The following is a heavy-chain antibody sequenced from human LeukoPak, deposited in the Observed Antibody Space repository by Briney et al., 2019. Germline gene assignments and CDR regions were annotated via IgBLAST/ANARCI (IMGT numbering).Heavy chain of an antibody. V-gene: IGHV1-2*02. D-gene: IGHD3-9*01. J-gene: IGHJ4*02. CDR1: GYTFTGYY. CDR2: INPDSGGT. CDR3: ARDEGPTNFDWLSYYFDY. Sequence: GASVKVSCKASGYTFTGYYMHWVRQARGQGLEWMGWINPDSGGTNYAQKFQGRVTMTRDTSISTAYMELSRLRSDDTAVYYCARDEGPTNFDWLSYYFDYWGQGTLVTVSS.